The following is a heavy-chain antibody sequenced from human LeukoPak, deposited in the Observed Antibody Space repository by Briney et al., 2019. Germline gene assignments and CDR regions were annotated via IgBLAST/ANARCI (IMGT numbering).Heavy chain of an antibody. CDR1: GYSFTTHD. CDR2: MNPYTAKT. J-gene: IGHJ3*02. V-gene: IGHV1-8*03. Sequence: VSVMVSCKASGYSFTTHDVNWVRQAPGQGLEWMGWMNPYTAKTGYAQNFQGRVTITRNTSTSTAYMELSSLRSEDTAVYYCARGVTMYSSSWDAFDIWGQGTMITVSS. D-gene: IGHD6-13*01. CDR3: ARGVTMYSSSWDAFDI.